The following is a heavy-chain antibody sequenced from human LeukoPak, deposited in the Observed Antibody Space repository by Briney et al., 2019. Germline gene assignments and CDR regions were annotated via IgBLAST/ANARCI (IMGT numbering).Heavy chain of an antibody. CDR3: ARDMYYGSGTPMQYGMDV. Sequence: GGSLRLSCAASGFTFSDYYMSWIRQAPGKGLEWVSFISGSGTTTYYVDSVKGRFTLSRDNAKNSLFLQMNSLRAEDSAVYYCARDMYYGSGTPMQYGMDVWGPGTTVTVSS. V-gene: IGHV3-11*01. J-gene: IGHJ6*02. CDR1: GFTFSDYY. D-gene: IGHD3-10*01. CDR2: ISGSGTTT.